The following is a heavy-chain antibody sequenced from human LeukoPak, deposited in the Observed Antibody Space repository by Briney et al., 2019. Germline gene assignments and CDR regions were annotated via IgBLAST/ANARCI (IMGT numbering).Heavy chain of an antibody. CDR1: GGSFSGYY. CDR2: INHSGSA. CDR3: ASLRNIVVVPAASPGS. D-gene: IGHD2-2*01. Sequence: PSETLSLTCAVYGGSFSGYYWSWIRQPPGKGLEWLREINHSGSANYNPSLKSRVTISVDTSKNQFSLKLSSVTAADTAVYYCASLRNIVVVPAASPGSWGQGTLVTVSS. V-gene: IGHV4-34*01. J-gene: IGHJ5*02.